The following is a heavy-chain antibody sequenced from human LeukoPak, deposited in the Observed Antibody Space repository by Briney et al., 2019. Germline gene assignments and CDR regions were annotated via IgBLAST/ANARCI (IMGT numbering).Heavy chain of an antibody. CDR1: GFTFSDFA. J-gene: IGHJ3*02. CDR3: TRDRNDYGDPDALDI. D-gene: IGHD4-17*01. CDR2: ITRVSTYT. V-gene: IGHV3-21*01. Sequence: GGSLKLSCAASGFTFSDFAMNWVRQAPGKGLEWVSSITRVSTYTYYSESVQGRFTISRDNHKDLLYLQLNSLRGDDSGIYYCTRDRNDYGDPDALDIWGQGTVVTVSS.